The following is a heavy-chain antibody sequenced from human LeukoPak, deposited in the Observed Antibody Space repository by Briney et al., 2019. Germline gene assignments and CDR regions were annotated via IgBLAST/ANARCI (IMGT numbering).Heavy chain of an antibody. CDR1: GGTFSSYA. Sequence: SVKVSCKASGGTFSSYAISWVRQAPGQGLEWMGRIIPILGIANYAQKSQGRVTITADKSTSTAYMELSSLRSEDTAVYYCARGDYFDYWGQGTLVTVSS. CDR2: IIPILGIA. J-gene: IGHJ4*02. V-gene: IGHV1-69*04. CDR3: ARGDYFDY.